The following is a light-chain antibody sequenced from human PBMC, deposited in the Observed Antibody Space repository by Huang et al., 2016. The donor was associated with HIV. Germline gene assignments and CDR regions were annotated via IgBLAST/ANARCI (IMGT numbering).Light chain of an antibody. CDR3: QQYGSSQFT. Sequence: EIVLTQSPGTLSLSPGERATLSCRASQSVSSSYLAWYQQNPGQAPRLLIYGASSRATGIPDRFGGSGSGTDFTLTISRLEPEDFAVYYCQQYGSSQFTFGPGTKVDIK. J-gene: IGKJ3*01. V-gene: IGKV3-20*01. CDR2: GAS. CDR1: QSVSSSY.